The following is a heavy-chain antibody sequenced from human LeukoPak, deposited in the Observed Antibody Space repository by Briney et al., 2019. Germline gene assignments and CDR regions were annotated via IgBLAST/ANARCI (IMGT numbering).Heavy chain of an antibody. CDR1: GFTVSSNY. CDR2: IYSGGST. Sequence: GGSLRLSCAASGFTVSSNYMSWVRQAPGKGLEWVSVIYSGGSTSYADSVKGRFTISRDNSKNALYLQMNSLRAEDTAVYYCAREDLGDNWFDPWGQGTLVTVSS. CDR3: AREDLGDNWFDP. D-gene: IGHD7-27*01. J-gene: IGHJ5*02. V-gene: IGHV3-66*01.